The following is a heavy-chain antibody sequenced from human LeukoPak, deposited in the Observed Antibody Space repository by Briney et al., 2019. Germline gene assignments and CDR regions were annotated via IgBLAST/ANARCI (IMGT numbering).Heavy chain of an antibody. Sequence: PGGSLRLSCAASGFTFSSYSMNWVRQAPGKGLEWVSYISSSSSTIYYADSVKGRFTIFRDNAKNSLYLQMNGLRAEDTAVYYCARDRVWFADPGIAAYWGQGTLVTVSS. V-gene: IGHV3-48*04. CDR3: ARDRVWFADPGIAAY. CDR2: ISSSSSTI. CDR1: GFTFSSYS. D-gene: IGHD6-13*01. J-gene: IGHJ4*02.